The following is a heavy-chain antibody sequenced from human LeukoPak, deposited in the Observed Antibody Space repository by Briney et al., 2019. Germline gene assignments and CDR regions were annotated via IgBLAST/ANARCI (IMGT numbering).Heavy chain of an antibody. D-gene: IGHD5-12*01. CDR3: ARDAGNSGYGCDL. Sequence: GGSLRLSCAASGFTFSQYSINWVRQAPGKGLEWVSHLRYTGETFYADSVKGRFTISRDNVRNSLYLQMNSLRAEDTAMYYCARDAGNSGYGCDLWGQGTLVTVSP. J-gene: IGHJ5*02. CDR2: LRYTGET. CDR1: GFTFSQYS. V-gene: IGHV3-48*01.